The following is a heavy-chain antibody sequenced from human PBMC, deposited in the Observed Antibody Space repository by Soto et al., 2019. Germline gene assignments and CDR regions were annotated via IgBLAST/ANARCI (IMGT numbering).Heavy chain of an antibody. CDR1: GFTCSSYG. V-gene: IGHV3-33*01. D-gene: IGHD3-22*01. CDR2: IWYDGSNK. Sequence: PGGSLRLSCAASGFTCSSYGMHWVRQAPGKGLEWVAVIWYDGSNKYYAASVKGRFTISRDNSKNTLYLQMNSLRAEDTAVYYCARDDTYYYDSSGYPDAFDIWGQGTMVTVSS. J-gene: IGHJ3*02. CDR3: ARDDTYYYDSSGYPDAFDI.